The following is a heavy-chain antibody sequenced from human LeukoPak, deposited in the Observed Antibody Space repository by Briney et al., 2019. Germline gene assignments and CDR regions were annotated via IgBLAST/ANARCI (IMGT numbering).Heavy chain of an antibody. Sequence: GASVKVSCKASGYTFTSYGISWVRQAPGQGLEWMGWISAYNGNTNYAQKLQGRVTMTTDTSTSPAYMDLRSRTSDHTATYACTLLVDNTGFDYWGQGTLVTVSS. J-gene: IGHJ4*02. CDR3: TLLVDNTGFDY. CDR1: GYTFTSYG. V-gene: IGHV1-18*01. CDR2: ISAYNGNT. D-gene: IGHD5-12*01.